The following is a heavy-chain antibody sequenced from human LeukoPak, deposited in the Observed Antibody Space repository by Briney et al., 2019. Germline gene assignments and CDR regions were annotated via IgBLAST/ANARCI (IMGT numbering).Heavy chain of an antibody. CDR3: AKDTGSPADAITMEDNAFDI. J-gene: IGHJ3*02. D-gene: IGHD3-3*01. V-gene: IGHV3-7*03. CDR2: MKQDGSEK. Sequence: GGSLRLSCAASGFTFSSYWMNWVRQAPGKGLEWVANMKQDGSEKHYVDSVKGRFTISRDNAKNSLYLQMESLRAEDTAVYYCAKDTGSPADAITMEDNAFDIWGQGTMVTVSS. CDR1: GFTFSSYW.